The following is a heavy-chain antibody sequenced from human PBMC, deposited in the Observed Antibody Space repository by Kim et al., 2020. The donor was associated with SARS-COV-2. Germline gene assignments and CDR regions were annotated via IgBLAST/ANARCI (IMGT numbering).Heavy chain of an antibody. CDR2: IIPIFGTA. V-gene: IGHV1-69*13. J-gene: IGHJ6*02. D-gene: IGHD1-20*01. Sequence: SVKVSCKASGGTFSSYAISWVRQAPGQGLEWMGGIIPIFGTANYAQKFQGRVTITADESTSTAYMELSSLRSEDTAVYYCARESFPITGYYYYGMDVWGQGTTVTVSS. CDR3: ARESFPITGYYYYGMDV. CDR1: GGTFSSYA.